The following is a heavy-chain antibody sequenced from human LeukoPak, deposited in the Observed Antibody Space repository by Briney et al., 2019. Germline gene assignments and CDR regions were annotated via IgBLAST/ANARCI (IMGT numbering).Heavy chain of an antibody. CDR1: GFTFGDYA. D-gene: IGHD2-15*01. CDR3: TRIVVVAAFDAFDI. V-gene: IGHV3-49*04. CDR2: IRSKAYGGTT. J-gene: IGHJ3*02. Sequence: SLRLSCTASGFTFGDYAMSWVRQAPGKGLEWVGFIRSKAYGGTTEYAASVKGRFTISRDDSKSIAYLQMNSLKTEDTAVYYCTRIVVVAAFDAFDIWGQGTMVTVSS.